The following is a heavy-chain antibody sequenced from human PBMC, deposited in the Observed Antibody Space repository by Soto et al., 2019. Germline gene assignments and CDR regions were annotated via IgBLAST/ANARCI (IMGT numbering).Heavy chain of an antibody. CDR2: LTAGGETP. D-gene: IGHD1-26*01. CDR3: AQDSPNSGNYQDLDY. J-gene: IGHJ4*02. CDR1: GFTFSSYA. Sequence: RGSLRLSCAASGFTFSSYAMTRVRQAPGEGPAWVSALTAGGETPYHIAAVTGRFTTSRDNAENTLYLQMNSLTAADTAVYYCAQDSPNSGNYQDLDYWGQGTLVTVSS. V-gene: IGHV3-23*01.